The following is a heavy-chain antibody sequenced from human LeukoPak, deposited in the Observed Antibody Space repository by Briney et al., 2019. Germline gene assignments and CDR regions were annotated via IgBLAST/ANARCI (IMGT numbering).Heavy chain of an antibody. CDR1: GYTFSAYH. D-gene: IGHD2-15*01. CDR2: INPDSGGT. CDR3: ARIRGYCSGGSCYYFDY. J-gene: IGHJ4*02. Sequence: GASVKVSCKTSGYTFSAYHMHWVRQAPGQGLEWMGRINPDSGGTNYAQKFQGRVTMTRDTSISTAYMELSSLRSDDTAVYYCARIRGYCSGGSCYYFDYWGQGTLVTVSS. V-gene: IGHV1-2*02.